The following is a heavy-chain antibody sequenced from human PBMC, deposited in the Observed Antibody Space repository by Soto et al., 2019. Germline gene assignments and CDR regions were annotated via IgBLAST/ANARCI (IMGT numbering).Heavy chain of an antibody. CDR3: VIFHDYGDRNIDY. CDR2: INSDGSST. J-gene: IGHJ4*02. V-gene: IGHV3-74*01. Sequence: GGSLRLSCAASGFTFSSYWMHWVRQAPGKGLVWVSRINSDGSSTSYADSVKGRFTISRDNAKNTLYLQMNSLRAEDTAVYYCVIFHDYGDRNIDYWGQGTLVTVSS. CDR1: GFTFSSYW. D-gene: IGHD4-17*01.